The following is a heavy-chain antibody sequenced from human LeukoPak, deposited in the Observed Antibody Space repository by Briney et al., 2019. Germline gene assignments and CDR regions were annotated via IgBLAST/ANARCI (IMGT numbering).Heavy chain of an antibody. CDR2: IKGKTNGGTT. CDR3: GTEGLRAAAAIYDY. V-gene: IGHV3-15*01. Sequence: GGSLRLSCAASGFIFKNSWMIWVRQAPVKGLEWVGRIKGKTNGGTTDYAARVKGRFTISRDESKDTLYVQMNSLKTEDTVVYYCGTEGLRAAAAIYDYWGQGTLVNVSS. CDR1: GFIFKNSW. D-gene: IGHD6-13*01. J-gene: IGHJ4*02.